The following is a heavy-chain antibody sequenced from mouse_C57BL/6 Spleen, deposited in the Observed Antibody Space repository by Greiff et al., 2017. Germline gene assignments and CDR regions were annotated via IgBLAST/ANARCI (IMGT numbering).Heavy chain of an antibody. D-gene: IGHD2-2*01. CDR3: ARVRLRLYAMDD. CDR2: IDPEDGET. J-gene: IGHJ4*01. Sequence: VQLQQSGAELVMPGASVKLSCTASGFNINDYYMHWVKQRTEQGLEWIGRIDPEDGETNYAPKFQGKATRTADTSSNTAYLQLSSLTSEDTAVYYGARVRLRLYAMDDRGKGTSVTVST. CDR1: GFNINDYY. V-gene: IGHV14-2*01.